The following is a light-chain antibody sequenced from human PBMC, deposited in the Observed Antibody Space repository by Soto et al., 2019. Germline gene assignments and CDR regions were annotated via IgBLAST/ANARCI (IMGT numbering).Light chain of an antibody. CDR1: QSISSW. CDR2: KAS. V-gene: IGKV1-5*03. CDR3: QQYESYSVT. J-gene: IGKJ5*01. Sequence: DIQMTQSPSTLSAYIGDRVTITCRASQSISSWLAWYQQKPGKAPNLLIYKASSLESGVPSRFSGSGSGTEFTLTISSLQPDDFATYYCQQYESYSVTFGQGLRMEIK.